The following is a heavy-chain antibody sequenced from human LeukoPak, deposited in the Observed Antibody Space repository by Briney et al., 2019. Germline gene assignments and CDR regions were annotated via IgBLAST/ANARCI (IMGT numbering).Heavy chain of an antibody. Sequence: SETLSLTCAVYGGSFSGYYWSWIRQPPGKGLEWIGEINHSGSTNYNPSLKSRVTISVDTSKNQFSLKLSSVTAADTAVYYCARARSGSYYKYDYWGQGTLVTVSS. CDR2: INHSGST. CDR1: GGSFSGYY. V-gene: IGHV4-34*01. J-gene: IGHJ4*02. D-gene: IGHD3-10*01. CDR3: ARARSGSYYKYDY.